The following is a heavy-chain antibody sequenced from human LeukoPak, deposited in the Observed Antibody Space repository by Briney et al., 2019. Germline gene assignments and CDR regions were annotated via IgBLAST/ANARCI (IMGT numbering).Heavy chain of an antibody. CDR2: ISAYNGNT. Sequence: ASVKVSCKASGYTFTSYGISWVRQAPGQGLEWMGWISAYNGNTNYAQKLQGRVTMTTDTSTSTAYMELRSLRSDDTAVYYCARGPPMVRGVILNWFDLWGQGTLVTVSS. J-gene: IGHJ5*02. D-gene: IGHD3-10*01. CDR1: GYTFTSYG. V-gene: IGHV1-18*01. CDR3: ARGPPMVRGVILNWFDL.